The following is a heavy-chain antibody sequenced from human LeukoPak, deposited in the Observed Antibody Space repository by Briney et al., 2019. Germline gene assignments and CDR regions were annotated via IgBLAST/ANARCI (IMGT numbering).Heavy chain of an antibody. CDR1: GFIFKTYA. V-gene: IGHV3-48*02. Sequence: GGSLRLSCAASGFIFKTYAMHWVRQAPGKGLEWVSYISSSSTIYYADSVKGRFTISRDNAKNSLYLQMNSLRDEDTAVYYCATLPTGVYYFDYWGQGTLVTVSS. CDR3: ATLPTGVYYFDY. J-gene: IGHJ4*02. CDR2: ISSSSTI. D-gene: IGHD2-8*01.